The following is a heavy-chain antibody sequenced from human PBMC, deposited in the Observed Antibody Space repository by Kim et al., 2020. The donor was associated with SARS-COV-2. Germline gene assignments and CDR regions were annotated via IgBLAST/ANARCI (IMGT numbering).Heavy chain of an antibody. CDR2: ISYDGSNK. CDR1: GFTFSSYA. Sequence: GGSLRLSCAASGFTFSSYAMHWVRQAPGKGLEWVAVISYDGSNKYYADSVKGRFTISRDNSKNTLYLQMNSLRAEDTAVYYCARASGSSSFGGGWFDPWGQGTLVTVSS. V-gene: IGHV3-30*04. D-gene: IGHD6-6*01. J-gene: IGHJ5*02. CDR3: ARASGSSSFGGGWFDP.